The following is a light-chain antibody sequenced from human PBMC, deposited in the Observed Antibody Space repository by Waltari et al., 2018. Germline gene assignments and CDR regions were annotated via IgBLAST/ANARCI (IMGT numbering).Light chain of an antibody. CDR3: SSYAHNNHFV. Sequence: QSVLTQPPSATGSPGQSVTISCTGTNSDVGDYNYVSWYQQHPGKVPKLLIYEVTKRPSGVPDRFSGSKSGNTASLTVSGLQADDEADYYCSSYAHNNHFVFGTGTKVTVL. CDR2: EVT. CDR1: NSDVGDYNY. V-gene: IGLV2-8*01. J-gene: IGLJ1*01.